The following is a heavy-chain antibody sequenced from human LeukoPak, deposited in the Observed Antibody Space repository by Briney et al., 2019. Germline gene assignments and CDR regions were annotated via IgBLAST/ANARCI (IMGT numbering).Heavy chain of an antibody. Sequence: GRSLTLSCAASGFTFSRLGMQWVRQAPGKGLEWVAVIHNDGTQGQYADSVKGRFTISKDNSQNTLYLQMNNLRDDDTAVYYCAKEGDEFRGYLDVWGKGTTVTASS. V-gene: IGHV3-33*06. CDR2: IHNDGTQG. D-gene: IGHD3-16*01. CDR1: GFTFSRLG. CDR3: AKEGDEFRGYLDV. J-gene: IGHJ6*03.